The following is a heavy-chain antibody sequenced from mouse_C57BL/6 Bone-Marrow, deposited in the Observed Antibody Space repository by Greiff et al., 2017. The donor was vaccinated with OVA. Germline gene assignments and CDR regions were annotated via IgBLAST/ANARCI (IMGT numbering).Heavy chain of an antibody. Sequence: EVQLQQSGAELVRPGASVKLYCTAPGFNIKDYYMHWVKQRPEQGLEWIGRIDPEDGDTEYAPKFQGKATMTADTSSNTAYLQLSSLTSEDTAVYYCTTRVITTVVATDYWGQGTTLTVSS. CDR3: TTRVITTVVATDY. D-gene: IGHD1-1*01. CDR1: GFNIKDYY. V-gene: IGHV14-1*01. J-gene: IGHJ2*01. CDR2: IDPEDGDT.